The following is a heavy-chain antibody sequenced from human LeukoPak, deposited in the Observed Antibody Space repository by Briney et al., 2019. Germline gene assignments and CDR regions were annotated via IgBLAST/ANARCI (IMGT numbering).Heavy chain of an antibody. Sequence: PGGSLTLSCPASGLGFADSAVHWVRQTSGRGLAGIGCVRSRDKNYTTIYGASARGRFTISRDDSRNTASLQMNSLNTEDTAVYYCIRHIEYVPPDSWGQGTLVTVSS. CDR3: IRHIEYVPPDS. D-gene: IGHD3-16*01. J-gene: IGHJ4*02. CDR2: VRSRDKNYTT. CDR1: GLGFADSA. V-gene: IGHV3-73*01.